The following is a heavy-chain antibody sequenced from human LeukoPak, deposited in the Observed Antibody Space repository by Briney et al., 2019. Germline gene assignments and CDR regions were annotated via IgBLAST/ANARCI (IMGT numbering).Heavy chain of an antibody. CDR1: GFAFYNYD. Sequence: GGSLRLSCAASGFAFYNYDMHWVRQTGKDLEWVSVIAANGDSYYAGSVKGRFTISRDNAKTTLYLQMNSLRAEDTAVYYCARDGGFGGAFDIWGQGTVVTVSS. CDR3: ARDGGFGGAFDI. J-gene: IGHJ3*02. CDR2: IAANGDS. D-gene: IGHD3-16*01. V-gene: IGHV3-13*01.